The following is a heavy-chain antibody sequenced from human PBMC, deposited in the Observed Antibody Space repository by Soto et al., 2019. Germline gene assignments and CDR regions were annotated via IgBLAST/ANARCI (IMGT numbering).Heavy chain of an antibody. CDR3: ARREWTPYYYYYGMDV. V-gene: IGHV1-69*01. J-gene: IGHJ6*02. CDR1: GGTFSSYA. CDR2: IIPIFGTA. D-gene: IGHD2-15*01. Sequence: QVQLVQSGAEVKKPGSSVKLSCKASGGTFSSYAISWVRQAPGQGLEWMGGIIPIFGTANYAQKFQGRVTITADESTSTAYMELSSLRSEDTAVYYCARREWTPYYYYYGMDVWGQGTTVTVSS.